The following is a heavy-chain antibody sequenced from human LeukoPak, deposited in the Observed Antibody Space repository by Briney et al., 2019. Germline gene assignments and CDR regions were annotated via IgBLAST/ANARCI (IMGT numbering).Heavy chain of an antibody. D-gene: IGHD3-3*01. CDR1: GGSISSSSYY. J-gene: IGHJ4*02. CDR3: ARSYDFWSGYYIDY. V-gene: IGHV4-39*01. Sequence: SETLSLTCAVSGGSISSSSYYWGWIRQPPGKGLEWIGSIYYSGSTYYNPSLKSRVTISVDTSKNQFSLKLSSVTAADTAVYYCARSYDFWSGYYIDYWGQGTLVTVSS. CDR2: IYYSGST.